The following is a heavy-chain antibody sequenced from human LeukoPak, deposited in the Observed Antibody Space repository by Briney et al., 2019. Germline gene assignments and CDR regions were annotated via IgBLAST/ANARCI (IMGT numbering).Heavy chain of an antibody. Sequence: GGSLRLSCAASGFTFSSYAMSWVRKAPGKGLEWVSAISGSGGSTYYADSVKGRFTISRDNSKNTLYLQMNSLRAEDTAVYYCAKTKRFLEWLLYDNWGQGTLVTVSS. D-gene: IGHD3-3*01. CDR3: AKTKRFLEWLLYDN. CDR1: GFTFSSYA. J-gene: IGHJ4*02. V-gene: IGHV3-23*01. CDR2: ISGSGGST.